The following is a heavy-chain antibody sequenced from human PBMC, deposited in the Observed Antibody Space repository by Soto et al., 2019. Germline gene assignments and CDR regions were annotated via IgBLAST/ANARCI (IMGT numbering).Heavy chain of an antibody. CDR1: GGIFRRYA. CDR2: IMPLFGKT. D-gene: IGHD3-22*01. J-gene: IGHJ3*02. Sequence: QEQLVQSGPEVKKPRSSVKVSCKATGGIFRRYALSWVRQAPGQGLEWMGGIMPLFGKTKYAQKFQGRVTITAAESTSTAYLELSSLRSEDSAVYDWASTRYHNDSSGTHACDIWDQGTMDTVS. V-gene: IGHV1-69*01. CDR3: ASTRYHNDSSGTHACDI.